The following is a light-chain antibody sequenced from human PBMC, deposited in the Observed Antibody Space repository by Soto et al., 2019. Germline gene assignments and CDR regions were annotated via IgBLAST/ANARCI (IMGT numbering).Light chain of an antibody. Sequence: QSVLTQPPSVSGAPGQRVTISCTGSNSNIGANYDVYWYQQLPGTAPKLLISDNSDRPSEVPDRFSGSKSGTSASLAITGLQAEDEADYYCQSYDSSLGVVVFGGGIKLTVL. J-gene: IGLJ2*01. CDR3: QSYDSSLGVVV. CDR1: NSNIGANYD. V-gene: IGLV1-40*01. CDR2: DNS.